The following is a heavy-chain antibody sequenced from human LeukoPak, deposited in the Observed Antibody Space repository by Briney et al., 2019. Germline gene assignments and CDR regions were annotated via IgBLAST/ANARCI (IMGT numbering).Heavy chain of an antibody. V-gene: IGHV3-33*01. CDR3: ARAGATSEGLDY. Sequence: PGGSLRLSCAASGFTFSSYGMHWVRQAPGKGLEWVAVIWYDGSNKYYADSVKGRFTISRDNSKNTLYLQMNGLRAEDTAVYYCARAGATSEGLDYWAREPWSPSPQ. J-gene: IGHJ4*02. CDR1: GFTFSSYG. D-gene: IGHD1-26*01. CDR2: IWYDGSNK.